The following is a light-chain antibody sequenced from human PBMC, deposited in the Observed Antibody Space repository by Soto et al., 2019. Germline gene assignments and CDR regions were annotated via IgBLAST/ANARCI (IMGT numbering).Light chain of an antibody. Sequence: DIVLTQSPATLSLSPGERATLSCRASQSVSTYVAWYQQKPGQAPRLLVYDASNRATGIPARFSGSGSGTDFTLTISGLEPDDFAIYYCQQRSGWYTFGQGTKVDIK. J-gene: IGKJ2*01. CDR1: QSVSTY. CDR2: DAS. CDR3: QQRSGWYT. V-gene: IGKV3-11*01.